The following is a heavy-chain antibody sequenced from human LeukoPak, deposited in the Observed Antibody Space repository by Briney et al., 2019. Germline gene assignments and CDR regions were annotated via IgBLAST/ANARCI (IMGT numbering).Heavy chain of an antibody. CDR2: IYDSGST. CDR3: ANRPLYCTNGVCYYYYMDV. Sequence: SETLSLTCTVSGGSISSSSYYWGWIRQPPGKGREWIGIIYDSGSTYYNPSRKSRVTISVDTSKNQFSLKLSSVTAADTAVYYCANRPLYCTNGVCYYYYMDVWGKGTTVTVSS. J-gene: IGHJ6*03. V-gene: IGHV4-39*01. CDR1: GGSISSSSYY. D-gene: IGHD2-8*01.